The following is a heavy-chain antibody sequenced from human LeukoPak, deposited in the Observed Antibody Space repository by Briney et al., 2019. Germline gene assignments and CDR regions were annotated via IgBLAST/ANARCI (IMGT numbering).Heavy chain of an antibody. CDR2: IKGDGTEK. CDR3: ARVSGLGMNEYLLH. J-gene: IGHJ1*01. CDR1: EFTLSYYW. Sequence: GRSLRLSCEASEFTLSYYWMSWVRQAPGKGLEWVANIKGDGTEKQYMDFVKGRFTVSRDNAKKSVYVQMNSLRVEDTAVYFCARVSGLGMNEYLLHWGQGALVTVSS. V-gene: IGHV3-7*01. D-gene: IGHD3-16*01.